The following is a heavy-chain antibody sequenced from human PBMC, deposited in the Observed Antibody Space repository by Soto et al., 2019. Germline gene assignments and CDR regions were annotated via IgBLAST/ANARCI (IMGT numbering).Heavy chain of an antibody. V-gene: IGHV1-3*01. D-gene: IGHD3-10*01. Sequence: GASVKVSCKASGYPFTSYLMHWVRQAPGQRLEWMGWINAGNGDTRYSQKFQGRVTITRDTSTSTTYMELSSLTSEDTALYYCARVLYPSWFGELDPWGQGTLVTVSS. CDR2: INAGNGDT. J-gene: IGHJ5*02. CDR3: ARVLYPSWFGELDP. CDR1: GYPFTSYL.